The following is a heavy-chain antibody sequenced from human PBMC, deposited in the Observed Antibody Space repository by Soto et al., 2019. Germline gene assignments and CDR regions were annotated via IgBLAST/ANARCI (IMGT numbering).Heavy chain of an antibody. J-gene: IGHJ4*02. D-gene: IGHD2-2*03. CDR1: GGSISNFD. CDR2: IHDNGNT. V-gene: IGHV4-59*12. Sequence: SETLSLTCTVSGGSISNFDWSWIRQPPGKGLEYIGYIHDNGNTNYNPSLESRVNMSVDTSKNHFSLKLISVTTADTAVYFCAREGNLGRWIQPLDSWGQGTLVTVSS. CDR3: AREGNLGRWIQPLDS.